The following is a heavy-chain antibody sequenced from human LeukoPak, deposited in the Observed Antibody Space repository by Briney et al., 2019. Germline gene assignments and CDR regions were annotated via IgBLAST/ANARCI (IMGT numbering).Heavy chain of an antibody. CDR1: GFTFDDYA. CDR3: AKELGSGWPVFRAFDI. D-gene: IGHD6-19*01. CDR2: ISWNSGSI. Sequence: PGRSLRLSCAASGFTFDDYAMHWVRQAPGKGLEWVSGISWNSGSIGYADSVKGRFTISRDNAKNSLYLQMNSLRAEDTALYYCAKELGSGWPVFRAFDIWGQGTMVTVSS. V-gene: IGHV3-9*01. J-gene: IGHJ3*02.